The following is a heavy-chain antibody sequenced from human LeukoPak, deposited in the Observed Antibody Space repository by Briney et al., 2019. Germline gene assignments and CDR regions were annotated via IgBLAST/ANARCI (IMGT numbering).Heavy chain of an antibody. CDR2: IKSKGNGGTA. D-gene: IGHD2-2*01. V-gene: IGHV3-15*03. J-gene: IGHJ4*02. CDR1: GFIFSDAW. Sequence: GGSLRLSCTASGFIFSDAWMTWVRQAPGQGPEWVGRIKSKGNGGTADYASSVKGRFIISRDDSENTLYLQTNSLRTDDTAVYYCSKDLPLTRAWALKYWGQGALVTVSS. CDR3: SKDLPLTRAWALKY.